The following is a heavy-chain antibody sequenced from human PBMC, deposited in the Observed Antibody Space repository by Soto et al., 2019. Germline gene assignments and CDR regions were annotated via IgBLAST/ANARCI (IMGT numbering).Heavy chain of an antibody. V-gene: IGHV1-58*01. CDR2: IVVGSGNT. D-gene: IGHD5-12*01. Sequence: SVKVSCKASGFTFTSSAVQWVRQARGQRLEWIGWIVVGSGNTNYAQKFQERVTITRDMSTSTAYMELSSLRSEDTAVYYCAADPSGYSGHDPIDYFDYWGQGTLVTVSS. J-gene: IGHJ4*02. CDR3: AADPSGYSGHDPIDYFDY. CDR1: GFTFTSSA.